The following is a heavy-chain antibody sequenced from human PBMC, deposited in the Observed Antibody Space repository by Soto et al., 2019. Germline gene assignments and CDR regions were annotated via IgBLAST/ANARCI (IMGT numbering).Heavy chain of an antibody. CDR2: INAGYGNT. D-gene: IGHD7-27*01. J-gene: IGHJ4*02. CDR1: GYTFSSDA. CDR3: ARDTGDGTFDF. Sequence: GSSVKGSFKASGYTFSSDAMHLLGQAPGQRLEWMGWINAGYGNTKSSQKFQDRVTISRDTSASTAYMELTSLRSEDTAVYYCARDTGDGTFDFWGQGTLVTVSS. V-gene: IGHV1-3*01.